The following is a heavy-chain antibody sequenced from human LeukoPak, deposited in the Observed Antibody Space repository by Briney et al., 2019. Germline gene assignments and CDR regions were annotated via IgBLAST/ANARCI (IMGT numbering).Heavy chain of an antibody. D-gene: IGHD3-10*01. CDR2: ISAYNGNT. V-gene: IGHV1-18*01. Sequence: ASVKVSCKASGYTFTNYAMNWVRQAPGQGLEWMGWISAYNGNTNYAQKLQGRVTMTTDTSTSTAYMELRSLRSDDTAVYYCARDSEDGSGSYDDYWGQGTLVTVSS. CDR1: GYTFTNYA. J-gene: IGHJ4*02. CDR3: ARDSEDGSGSYDDY.